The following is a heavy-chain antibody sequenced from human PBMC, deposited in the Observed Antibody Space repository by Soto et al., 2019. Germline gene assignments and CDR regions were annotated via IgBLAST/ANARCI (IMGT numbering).Heavy chain of an antibody. Sequence: GGSLRLSCAASGFTFSTYAMSWVRQAPGKGLEWVSGISGSGGSTYYADSVKGRFTISRDNSKNTLHLQMNSLRAEDTAVYYCAKFYDSSGYPENPFDHWGQGTPVTVSS. CDR1: GFTFSTYA. J-gene: IGHJ4*02. CDR3: AKFYDSSGYPENPFDH. D-gene: IGHD3-22*01. V-gene: IGHV3-23*01. CDR2: ISGSGGST.